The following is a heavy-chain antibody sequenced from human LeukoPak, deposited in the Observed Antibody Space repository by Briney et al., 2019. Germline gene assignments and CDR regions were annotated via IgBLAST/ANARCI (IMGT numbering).Heavy chain of an antibody. CDR1: GFTFSSYS. D-gene: IGHD6-13*01. CDR2: LYSGGTT. V-gene: IGHV3-53*01. J-gene: IGHJ4*02. Sequence: GGSLRLSCAASGFTFSSYSMNWVRQAPGKGLEWVSVLYSGGTTYYADSVKGRFTISRDNSKNTVYLKMNSLRAEDTAVYFCARDMAAGGAFWGQGALVTVSS. CDR3: ARDMAAGGAF.